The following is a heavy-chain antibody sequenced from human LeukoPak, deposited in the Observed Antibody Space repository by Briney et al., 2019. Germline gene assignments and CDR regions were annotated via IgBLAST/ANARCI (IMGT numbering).Heavy chain of an antibody. D-gene: IGHD5/OR15-5a*01. V-gene: IGHV3-21*01. CDR1: GFTFSSYS. Sequence: GGSLRLSCAASGFTFSSYSMNWVRQAPGKGLEWVSSISSSSSYIYYADSVKGRFTISRDNSKNTLYLQMNSLRAEDTAVYYCAKDHPMSNYFDYWGQGTLVTVSS. CDR2: ISSSSSYI. J-gene: IGHJ4*02. CDR3: AKDHPMSNYFDY.